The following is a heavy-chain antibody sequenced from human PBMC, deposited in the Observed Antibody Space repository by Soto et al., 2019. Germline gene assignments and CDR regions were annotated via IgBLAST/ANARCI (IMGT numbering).Heavy chain of an antibody. Sequence: QVQLVQSGAEVKKPGASVKVSCKAYGNTFINYFIHWVRQAPGQGLEWMGMINTNNGDINFAREFKGRVTMTRDTSTSTVYMELSSLRSEDTAVYYCARELPGATAGFDFWGQGTLVTVSS. CDR1: GNTFINYF. D-gene: IGHD6-13*01. V-gene: IGHV1-46*03. CDR2: INTNNGDI. CDR3: ARELPGATAGFDF. J-gene: IGHJ4*02.